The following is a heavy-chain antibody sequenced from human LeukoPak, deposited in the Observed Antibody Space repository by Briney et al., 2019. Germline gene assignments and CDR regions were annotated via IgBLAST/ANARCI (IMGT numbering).Heavy chain of an antibody. V-gene: IGHV4-59*11. D-gene: IGHD1-26*01. Sequence: SSETLSLTCTVSGGSISSHYWSWIRQPPGKGLEWIGYIYYSGSTNYNPSLKSRVTISVDTSKNQFSLKLSSVTAADTAVYYCARARGSYSYCYMDVWGKGTTVTVSS. CDR1: GGSISSHY. CDR3: ARARGSYSYCYMDV. J-gene: IGHJ6*03. CDR2: IYYSGST.